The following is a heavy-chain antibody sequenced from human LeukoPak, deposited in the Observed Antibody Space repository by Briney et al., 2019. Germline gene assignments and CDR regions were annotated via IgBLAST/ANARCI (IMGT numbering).Heavy chain of an antibody. Sequence: GGSLRLSCAASGFTFDDYGMSWVRQAPGKGLEWVSGINWNGGSTGYADSVKGRITISRDNAKNSLYLQMNSLRAEGTALYYCARDSGYGGYWNYGYDYWGQGTLVTVSS. CDR3: ARDSGYGGYWNYGYDY. CDR1: GFTFDDYG. D-gene: IGHD1-7*01. J-gene: IGHJ4*02. CDR2: INWNGGST. V-gene: IGHV3-20*04.